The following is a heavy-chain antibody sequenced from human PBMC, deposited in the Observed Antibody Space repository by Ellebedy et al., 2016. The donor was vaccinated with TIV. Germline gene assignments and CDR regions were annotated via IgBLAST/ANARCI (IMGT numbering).Heavy chain of an antibody. J-gene: IGHJ6*02. CDR1: GFTFSSYG. CDR2: IWYDGSNK. D-gene: IGHD2-2*01. CDR3: ARDWDIVVVPAAILTDDGMDV. Sequence: GESLKISCAASGFTFSSYGMHWVRQAPGKGLEWVAVIWYDGSNKYYADSVKGRFTISRDNSKNTLYLQMNSLRAEDTAVYYCARDWDIVVVPAAILTDDGMDVWGQGTTVSVSS. V-gene: IGHV3-33*01.